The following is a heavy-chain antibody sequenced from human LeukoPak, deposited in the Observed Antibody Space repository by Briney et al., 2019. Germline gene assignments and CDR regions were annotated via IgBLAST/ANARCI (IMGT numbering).Heavy chain of an antibody. J-gene: IGHJ4*02. CDR2: IRYDGSNK. CDR3: AKLYYDFWSGSNYFDY. D-gene: IGHD3-3*01. V-gene: IGHV3-30*02. Sequence: GGSLRLSCAASGFTFSSYGMHWVRQAPGKGLEWVAFIRYDGSNKYYADSVKGRFTISRDNSKNTLYLQMNSLRAEDTAVYYCAKLYYDFWSGSNYFDYWGQGTLVTVSS. CDR1: GFTFSSYG.